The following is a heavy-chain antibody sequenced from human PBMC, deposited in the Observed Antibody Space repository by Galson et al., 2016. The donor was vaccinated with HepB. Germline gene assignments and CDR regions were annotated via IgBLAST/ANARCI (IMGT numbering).Heavy chain of an antibody. CDR2: ISTRRTT. CDR3: AKERLVRRIFDH. J-gene: IGHJ4*02. CDR1: GFVFSNFG. V-gene: IGHV3-23*01. D-gene: IGHD1-1*01. Sequence: SLRLSCAASGFVFSNFGLSWVRQAPGKGLEGVASISTRRTTYYSDFVQGRFTISRDNSNNTLYLQMNGLRAEDTAVYYCAKERLVRRIFDHWGQGTLLTVSS.